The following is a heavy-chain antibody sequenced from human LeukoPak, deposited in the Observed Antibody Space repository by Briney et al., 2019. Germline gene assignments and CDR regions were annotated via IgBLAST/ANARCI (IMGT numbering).Heavy chain of an antibody. CDR2: IIPIFGTA. CDR1: GGTFSSYA. CDR3: ARVPGTGPFFDY. Sequence: ASVKVSCKASGGTFSSYAISWVRQAPGQGLEWMGGIIPIFGTANYAQKFQGRVTITADESTSTAYMELSSLRSEDTAVYYCARVPGTGPFFDYWGQGTLVTVSS. J-gene: IGHJ4*02. D-gene: IGHD1-1*01. V-gene: IGHV1-69*13.